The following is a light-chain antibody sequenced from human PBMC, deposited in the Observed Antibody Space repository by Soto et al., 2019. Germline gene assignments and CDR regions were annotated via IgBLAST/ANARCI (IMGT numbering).Light chain of an antibody. J-gene: IGKJ1*01. CDR2: AAS. CDR1: QGIRSF. Sequence: DIQLTQSPSFLSASVGDRVTITCRASQGIRSFLPWYQQKPGKAPKLLIYAASTLQRGVPSRFSGSGSGTEFALTMSSLPPEDFATYYCQQLNSYPRTFGQGTKMEIK. CDR3: QQLNSYPRT. V-gene: IGKV1-9*01.